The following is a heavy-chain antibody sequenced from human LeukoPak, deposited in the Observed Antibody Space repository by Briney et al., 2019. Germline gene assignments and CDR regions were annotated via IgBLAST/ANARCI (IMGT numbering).Heavy chain of an antibody. CDR1: GDSIRSNY. CDR3: ATCRDEFGDYGFTS. CDR2: IYDSGST. Sequence: KPSETPSPTFTVSGDSIRSNYWSWVRQPPREGPEGIGYIYDSGSTKYNPSLKSRVTISVDTSKNLFSLKLTSVTAADTAVYYCATCRDEFGDYGFTSWGQGTLVTVSS. D-gene: IGHD4-17*01. V-gene: IGHV4-59*01. J-gene: IGHJ5*02.